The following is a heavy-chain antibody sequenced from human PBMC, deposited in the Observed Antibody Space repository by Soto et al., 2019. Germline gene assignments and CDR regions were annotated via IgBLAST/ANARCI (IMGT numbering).Heavy chain of an antibody. CDR3: ARYTTVATPYYYYYMDV. Sequence: QVQLVQSGAEVKKPGSSVKVSCKASGGTFSSYTISWVRQAPGQGLEWMGRIIPILGIANYAQKFQGRVTITADKFTSTAYMELSSLRSEDTAVYYCARYTTVATPYYYYYMDVWGKGTTVTVSS. J-gene: IGHJ6*03. D-gene: IGHD4-17*01. V-gene: IGHV1-69*02. CDR1: GGTFSSYT. CDR2: IIPILGIA.